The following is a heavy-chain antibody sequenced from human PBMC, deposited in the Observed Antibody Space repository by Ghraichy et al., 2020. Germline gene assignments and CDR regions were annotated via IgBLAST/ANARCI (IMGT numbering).Heavy chain of an antibody. CDR3: ATEGALGSYFVH. CDR1: GLTVTSNH. V-gene: IGHV3-53*01. Sequence: LSLTCEASGLTVTSNHMSWVRQAPGKGLEWVSVLYRDGRTFYADSVKGRFTNSRDNSKNTLSLQMNSLRAEDTAVYYCATEGALGSYFVHWGQGTLVTVSS. CDR2: LYRDGRT. D-gene: IGHD3-10*01. J-gene: IGHJ4*02.